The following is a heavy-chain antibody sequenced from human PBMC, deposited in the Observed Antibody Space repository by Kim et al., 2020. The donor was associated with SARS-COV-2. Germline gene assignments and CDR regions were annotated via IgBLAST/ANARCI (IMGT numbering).Heavy chain of an antibody. CDR1: GFTFSSYG. D-gene: IGHD3-3*01. Sequence: GGSLRLSCAASGFTFSSYGMHWVRQAPGKGLEWVAVIWYDGSNKYYADSVKGRFTISRDNSKNTLYLQMNSLRAEDTAVYYCARDQSRITIFGVVIDYYYYYGMDVWGQGTTVTVSS. V-gene: IGHV3-33*01. CDR2: IWYDGSNK. CDR3: ARDQSRITIFGVVIDYYYYYGMDV. J-gene: IGHJ6*02.